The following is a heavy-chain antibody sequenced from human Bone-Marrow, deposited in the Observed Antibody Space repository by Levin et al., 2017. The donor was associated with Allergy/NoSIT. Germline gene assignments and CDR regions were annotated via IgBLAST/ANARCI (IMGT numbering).Heavy chain of an antibody. J-gene: IGHJ3*02. CDR3: AKDMSSSGWMFDAFDI. D-gene: IGHD6-19*01. CDR1: GFTFDDYA. CDR2: ISWNSGNI. V-gene: IGHV3-9*01. Sequence: LSLTCAASGFTFDDYAMHWVRQAPGKGLEWVSGISWNSGNIGYADSVKGRFTISRDNAKNSLYLQMNSLRAEDTALYYCAKDMSSSGWMFDAFDIWGQGTMVTVSS.